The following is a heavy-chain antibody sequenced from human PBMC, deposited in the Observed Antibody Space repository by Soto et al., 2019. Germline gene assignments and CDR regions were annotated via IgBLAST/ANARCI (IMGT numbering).Heavy chain of an antibody. D-gene: IGHD3-16*01. CDR3: ASGYYYYILGRLRTADTTYI. J-gene: IGHJ3*02. V-gene: IGHV3-33*01. CDR2: IWYDGSNK. Sequence: GGSLRLSCAASGFTFSSYGMHWVRHAPGKGLEWVAVIWYDGSNKYYADSVKGRFTIARDNSKNTLYLQMNSLRAEDTAVYYCASGYYYYILGRLRTADTTYISGQRTMLSVS. CDR1: GFTFSSYG.